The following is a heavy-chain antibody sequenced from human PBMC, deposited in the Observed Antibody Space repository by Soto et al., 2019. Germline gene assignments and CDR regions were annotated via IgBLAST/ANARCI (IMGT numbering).Heavy chain of an antibody. J-gene: IGHJ6*02. V-gene: IGHV1-2*04. CDR3: ARTLRDGSGSYYLYGMDV. D-gene: IGHD3-10*01. CDR1: GYTFTGYY. CDR2: INPNSGGT. Sequence: ASVKVSCKASGYTFTGYYMHWVRQAPGQGLEWMGWINPNSGGTNYAQKFQGWVAMTRDTSINTAYMELSRLRSDDTAVYYCARTLRDGSGSYYLYGMDVWGQGTTVTVSS.